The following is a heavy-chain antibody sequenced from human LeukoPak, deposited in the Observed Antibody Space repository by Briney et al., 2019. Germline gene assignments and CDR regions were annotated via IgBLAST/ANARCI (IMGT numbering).Heavy chain of an antibody. J-gene: IGHJ4*02. D-gene: IGHD2-15*01. CDR3: ARTAGYCSGGTCVDS. V-gene: IGHV4-39*01. Sequence: KPSGTLSLTCSVSGGSIGSSSYYWGWIRQPPGKGLEWIGSIYYSGSTYYNPSLKSRLTIAADTSKNQFSLRLSSVTAADTAVYYCARTAGYCSGGTCVDSWGQGTLITVSS. CDR2: IYYSGST. CDR1: GGSIGSSSYY.